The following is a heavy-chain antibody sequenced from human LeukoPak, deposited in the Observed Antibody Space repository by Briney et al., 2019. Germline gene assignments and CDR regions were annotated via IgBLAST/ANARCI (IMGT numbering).Heavy chain of an antibody. CDR3: ASFYDFWSGPCDY. Sequence: PSETLSLTCTVSGGSISSGDYYWIWIRQPPGKGLEWFGYIYYSGSTYYNPSLKSRVTISVDTSKNQFSLKLSSVTAADTAVYYCASFYDFWSGPCDYWGQGTLVTVSS. CDR1: GGSISSGDYY. CDR2: IYYSGST. J-gene: IGHJ4*02. V-gene: IGHV4-30-4*01. D-gene: IGHD3-3*01.